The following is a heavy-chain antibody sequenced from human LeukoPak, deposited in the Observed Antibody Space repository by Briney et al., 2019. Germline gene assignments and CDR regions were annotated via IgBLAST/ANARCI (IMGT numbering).Heavy chain of an antibody. CDR2: IYPNSGGT. V-gene: IGHV1-2*02. Sequence: ASVKVSCKASRYTFTGYYMHWVRQAPGQGLEWMGWIYPNSGGTNYAQKFQGRVTMTRDTSISTAYMELSRLRSDDTAVYYCARDAAVAAFDIWGQGTMVTVSS. CDR1: RYTFTGYY. CDR3: ARDAAVAAFDI. J-gene: IGHJ3*02. D-gene: IGHD6-19*01.